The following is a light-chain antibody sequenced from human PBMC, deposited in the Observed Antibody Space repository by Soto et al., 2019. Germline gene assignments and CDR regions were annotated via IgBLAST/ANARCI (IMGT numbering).Light chain of an antibody. V-gene: IGLV1-44*01. CDR2: SNY. CDR1: SSNIGTYV. J-gene: IGLJ3*02. CDR3: SAWDESLVGQVM. Sequence: QSVLTQPPSASGTPGQRVSISCSGSSSNIGTYVVSWYQHLPGTAPKLLIYSNYQRPSGVPARFSGSKSGTSASLVISGLQSDDEADYYCSAWDESLVGQVMFGGGTKLTVL.